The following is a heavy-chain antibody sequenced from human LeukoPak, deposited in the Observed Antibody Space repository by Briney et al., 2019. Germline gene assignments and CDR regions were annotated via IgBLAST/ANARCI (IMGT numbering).Heavy chain of an antibody. D-gene: IGHD3-22*01. CDR2: IIPIFGTA. Sequence: ASVKVSCKASGGTFSSYAISWVRQAPGQGLEWMGGIIPIFGTANYAQKFQGRVTITADESTGTAYMELISLRSEDTAVYYCARDMDSSRGYGMDVWGQGTTVTVSS. V-gene: IGHV1-69*13. CDR1: GGTFSSYA. J-gene: IGHJ6*02. CDR3: ARDMDSSRGYGMDV.